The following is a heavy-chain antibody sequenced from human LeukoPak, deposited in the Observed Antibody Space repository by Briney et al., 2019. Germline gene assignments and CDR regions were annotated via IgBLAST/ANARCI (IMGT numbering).Heavy chain of an antibody. CDR2: IIPIFGTA. CDR1: GGTFSSYA. D-gene: IGHD5-12*01. Sequence: SVKLSCKASGGTFSSYAISWERQAPGQGLEWMGGIIPIFGTANYAQKFQGRVTITAVESTSTAYMELSSLRSEDTAVYYCARDLGYSGYDSGYWGQGTLVTVSS. V-gene: IGHV1-69*13. J-gene: IGHJ4*02. CDR3: ARDLGYSGYDSGY.